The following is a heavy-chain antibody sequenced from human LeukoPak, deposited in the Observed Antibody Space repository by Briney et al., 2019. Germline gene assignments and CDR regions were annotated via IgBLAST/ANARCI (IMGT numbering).Heavy chain of an antibody. D-gene: IGHD6-19*01. CDR3: ARQAVAGGHFDY. CDR1: AYSISSGFY. J-gene: IGHJ4*02. V-gene: IGHV4-38-2*02. Sequence: KASETLSLTCTVSAYSISSGFYWGWIRQPPGKGLEWIVNIFHSGSTYYNPSLKSRVTISVDTSKNQFSLKLTSVTAADTAVYYCARQAVAGGHFDYWGQGTLVTVSS. CDR2: IFHSGST.